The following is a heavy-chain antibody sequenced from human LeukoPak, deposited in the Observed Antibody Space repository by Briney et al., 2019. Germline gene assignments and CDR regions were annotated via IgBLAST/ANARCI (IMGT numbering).Heavy chain of an antibody. D-gene: IGHD3-9*01. CDR3: ATDTVYYDILTGYYSWFDP. V-gene: IGHV1-24*01. CDR1: GCTLTELS. Sequence: GASVKVSCKVSGCTLTELSMHWVRQAPGKGLEWMGGFDPEDGETIYAQKFQGRVTMTEDTSTDTAYMELSSLRSEDTAVYYCATDTVYYDILTGYYSWFDPWGQGTLVTVSS. J-gene: IGHJ5*02. CDR2: FDPEDGET.